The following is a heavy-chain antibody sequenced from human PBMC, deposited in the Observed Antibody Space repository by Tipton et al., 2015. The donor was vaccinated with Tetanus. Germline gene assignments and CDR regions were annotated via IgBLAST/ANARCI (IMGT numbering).Heavy chain of an antibody. CDR3: ARGGGYPTYFDI. CDR1: GGSISSSRYY. V-gene: IGHV4-39*07. J-gene: IGHJ2*01. Sequence: GLVKPSEPLSLTCTVAGGSISSSRYYWGWVRQAPGKGLEWIGSIYYSGSTYLSPSLKSRVTLSVDTSKNQFSLKLNSVTAADTAVYYCARGGGYPTYFDIWGRGTLVSASS. D-gene: IGHD6-19*01. CDR2: IYYSGST.